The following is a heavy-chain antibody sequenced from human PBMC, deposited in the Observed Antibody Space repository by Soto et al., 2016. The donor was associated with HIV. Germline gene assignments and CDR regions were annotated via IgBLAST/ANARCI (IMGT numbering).Heavy chain of an antibody. J-gene: IGHJ4*02. V-gene: IGHV4-31*03. CDR1: GDSISGGGYY. CDR3: ARVSLLMGARWFLDF. D-gene: IGHD1-26*01. CDR2: SYYTGST. Sequence: QVQLQESGPGLVKPSQTLSLTCSVSGDSISGGGYYWGWIRQLPGKGLEWIGYSYYTGSTYYNPFLKSRVSISVDTSDNNFSLRLNSLTAADTAVYYCARVSLLMGARWFLDFWGQGPWSPSPQ.